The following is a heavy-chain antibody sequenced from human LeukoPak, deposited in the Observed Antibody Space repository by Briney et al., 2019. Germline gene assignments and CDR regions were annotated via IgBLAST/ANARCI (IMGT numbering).Heavy chain of an antibody. V-gene: IGHV3-74*01. Sequence: GGSLRLSCAASGFTFSSYWMHWVRQAPGKGLVWVSRINSDGSSTSYADSVKGRFTISRDNAKNTLYLRMNSLRAEDTAVYYCAKDLSYGGNPDFDYWGQGTLVTVSS. CDR1: GFTFSSYW. CDR3: AKDLSYGGNPDFDY. CDR2: INSDGSST. D-gene: IGHD4-23*01. J-gene: IGHJ4*02.